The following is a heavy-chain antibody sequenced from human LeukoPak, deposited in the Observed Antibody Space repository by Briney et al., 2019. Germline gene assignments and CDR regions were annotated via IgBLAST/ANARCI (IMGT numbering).Heavy chain of an antibody. D-gene: IGHD4-17*01. CDR3: ARMDYGDHVDY. V-gene: IGHV3-21*01. Sequence: TGGSLRLSCAASGFTFSSYAMSWVRQAPGKGLEWVSSISSSSSYIYYADSGKGRFTISRDNAKNSLYLQMNSLRAEDTAVYYCARMDYGDHVDYWGQGTLVTVSS. CDR2: ISSSSSYI. J-gene: IGHJ4*02. CDR1: GFTFSSYA.